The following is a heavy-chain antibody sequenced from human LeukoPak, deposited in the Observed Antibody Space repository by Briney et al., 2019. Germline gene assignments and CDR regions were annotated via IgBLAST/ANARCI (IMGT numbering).Heavy chain of an antibody. J-gene: IGHJ4*02. D-gene: IGHD6-19*01. CDR1: GGSFSGYY. V-gene: IGHV4-34*01. Sequence: SETLSLTCAVYGGSFSGYYWSWIRQPPGKGLEWIGEINHSGSTNYNPSLKSQVTISVDTSKNQFSLKLSSVTAADTAVYYCARAIYSSGWRFDYWGQGTLVTVSS. CDR3: ARAIYSSGWRFDY. CDR2: INHSGST.